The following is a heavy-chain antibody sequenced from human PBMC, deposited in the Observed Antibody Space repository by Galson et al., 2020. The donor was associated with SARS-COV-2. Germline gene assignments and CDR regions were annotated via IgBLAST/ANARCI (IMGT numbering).Heavy chain of an antibody. J-gene: IGHJ6*02. CDR2: IYWDDDK. CDR1: GFSLSTSGVG. CDR3: AHRRTVGYGMDV. V-gene: IGHV2-5*02. Sequence: SGPTLVKPTQTLTLTCTFSGFSLSTSGVGVGWIRQPPGKALEWLALIYWDDDKRYSPTLKSRLTITKDTSKNQVVLTMTNMDPVDTGTYYRAHRRTVGYGMDVGGQGTTVTVSS.